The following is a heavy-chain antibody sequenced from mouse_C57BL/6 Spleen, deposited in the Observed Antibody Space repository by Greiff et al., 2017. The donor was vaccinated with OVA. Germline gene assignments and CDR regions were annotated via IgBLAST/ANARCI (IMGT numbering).Heavy chain of an antibody. V-gene: IGHV3-6*01. Sequence: ESGPGLVKPSQSLSLTCSVTGYSITSGYYWNWIRQFPGNKLEWMGYISYAGSNNYNPSLKNRITITHDTSKTQFFLKLNSVTTEDAATYYCARGSNYEYYIDYWGQGTTLTVSS. CDR2: ISYAGSN. J-gene: IGHJ2*01. CDR1: GYSITSGYY. CDR3: ARGSNYEYYIDY. D-gene: IGHD2-5*01.